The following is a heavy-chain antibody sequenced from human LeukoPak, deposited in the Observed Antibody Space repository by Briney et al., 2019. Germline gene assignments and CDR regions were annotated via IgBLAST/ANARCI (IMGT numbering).Heavy chain of an antibody. D-gene: IGHD3-10*01. CDR3: AKVRPGSYYFDY. V-gene: IGHV3-23*01. J-gene: IGHJ4*02. CDR2: ISGSGGST. CDR1: GFTFSSYA. Sequence: HPGGSLRLSCAASGFTFSSYAMSWVRQAPGKGLEWVSAISGSGGSTYYADSVKGWFTISRDNSKNTLYLQMNSLRAEDTAVYYCAKVRPGSYYFDYWGQGTLVTVSS.